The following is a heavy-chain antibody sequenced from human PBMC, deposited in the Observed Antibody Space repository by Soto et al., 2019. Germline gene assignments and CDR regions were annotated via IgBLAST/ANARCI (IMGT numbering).Heavy chain of an antibody. Sequence: GGSLRLSCTASGFTFGDYAMSWVRQAPGKGLEWVAGIKEDGSEKYYVDFVKGRFTISRDNVENSLCLQMSSLRGEDTAVYFCARDRGYSCFDYWGLGTLVTVSS. CDR2: IKEDGSEK. V-gene: IGHV3-7*01. J-gene: IGHJ4*02. D-gene: IGHD5-18*01. CDR1: GFTFGDYA. CDR3: ARDRGYSCFDY.